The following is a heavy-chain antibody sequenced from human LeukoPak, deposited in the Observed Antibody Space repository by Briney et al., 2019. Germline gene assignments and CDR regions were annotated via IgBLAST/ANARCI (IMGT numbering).Heavy chain of an antibody. D-gene: IGHD3-22*01. J-gene: IGHJ4*02. Sequence: SETLSLTCAVSGDSISSGGYSWSWIRQTPGKGLEWIAYIHDSGSTYYNPSLKSRVSISIDTSKNQFSLKLNSVTAADTAVYYRARRDGSSGYWRDYWGQGTLVTVSS. CDR3: ARRDGSSGYWRDY. V-gene: IGHV4-30-4*07. CDR1: GDSISSGGYS. CDR2: IHDSGST.